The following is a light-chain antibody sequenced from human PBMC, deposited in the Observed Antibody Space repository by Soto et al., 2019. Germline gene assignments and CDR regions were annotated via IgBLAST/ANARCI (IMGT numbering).Light chain of an antibody. CDR2: ATS. V-gene: IGKV1-16*02. CDR1: QDISNY. J-gene: IGKJ4*01. CDR3: QQYISYPPT. Sequence: DIQMTQSPSSLSASVGDRVTITCRASQDISNYLAWFQQKPGKATKSLIYATSCLQSGVPSKFSGSGSGSDFTLTISSLQPEDFATYYCQQYISYPPTFGGGTKVEIK.